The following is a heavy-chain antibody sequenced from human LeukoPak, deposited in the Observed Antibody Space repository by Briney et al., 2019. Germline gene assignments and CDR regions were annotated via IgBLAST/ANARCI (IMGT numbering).Heavy chain of an antibody. J-gene: IGHJ3*02. CDR3: ARSYYYDSSGYSKGKNAFDI. CDR2: INWNGGST. V-gene: IGHV3-20*04. D-gene: IGHD3-22*01. CDR1: GFTFDDYG. Sequence: GGSLRLSCAASGFTFDDYGMSWVRQAPGKGLEWVSGINWNGGSTGYADSVKGRFTISRDNAKNSLYLQMNSLRAEDTALYYCARSYYYDSSGYSKGKNAFDIWGQGTMVTVSS.